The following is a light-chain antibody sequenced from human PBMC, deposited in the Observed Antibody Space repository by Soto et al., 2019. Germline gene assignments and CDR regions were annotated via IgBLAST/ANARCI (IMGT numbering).Light chain of an antibody. CDR2: HAS. V-gene: IGKV1-5*01. Sequence: DIQLTKSPSTLPASVGDRVAITCRASQSISNWVAWYQQKTGTAPKVLIYHASNLQSGVPSRFSGSGSGTEFTLTISRLQPDDFATYYCQQYNSYSFGQGTKVDIK. CDR3: QQYNSYS. CDR1: QSISNW. J-gene: IGKJ1*01.